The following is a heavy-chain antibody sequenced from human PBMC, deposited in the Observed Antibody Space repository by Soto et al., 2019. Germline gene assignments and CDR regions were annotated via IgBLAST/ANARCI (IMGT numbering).Heavy chain of an antibody. D-gene: IGHD2-15*01. J-gene: IGHJ6*02. Sequence: LRLSCAASGFIFSSFGMHWVRQAPGKGLEWVTVISYDGSKKYYAESVKGRFTMSRDNSRNTLYLQINSLRVEDTAVYYCAKDMVANVRNFYGMDVWGQGTTVTVSS. CDR1: GFIFSSFG. V-gene: IGHV3-30*18. CDR2: ISYDGSKK. CDR3: AKDMVANVRNFYGMDV.